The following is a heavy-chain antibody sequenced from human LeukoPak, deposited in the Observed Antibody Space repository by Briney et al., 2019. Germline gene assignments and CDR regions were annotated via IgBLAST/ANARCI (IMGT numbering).Heavy chain of an antibody. CDR1: GFTFSRST. V-gene: IGHV3-7*01. CDR3: ATGGALRGYWVH. J-gene: IGHJ4*02. Sequence: GGSLRLSCVVSGFTFSRSTMTWVRQAPGKGLEWVAKMKEDGSEEYYVDSVKGRFTISRDNARNSLYLQMNSLRAEDTSVYYCATGGALRGYWVHWGQGTLVIVSS. CDR2: MKEDGSEE. D-gene: IGHD2-8*02.